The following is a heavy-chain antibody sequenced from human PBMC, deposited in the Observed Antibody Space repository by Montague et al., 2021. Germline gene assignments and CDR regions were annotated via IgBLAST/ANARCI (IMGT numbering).Heavy chain of an antibody. Sequence: SETLSLTCSVSGGSISSSSYYWGWIRQPPGKGLEWIGSIYYSGSTYYNPSLKSRVTISVDTSKNQFSLKLSSVTAADTAMYYCARHQGRFRQLLDGMDVWGQGTTVTVSS. CDR2: IYYSGST. CDR3: ARHQGRFRQLLDGMDV. CDR1: GGSISSSSYY. V-gene: IGHV4-39*01. J-gene: IGHJ6*02. D-gene: IGHD3-10*01.